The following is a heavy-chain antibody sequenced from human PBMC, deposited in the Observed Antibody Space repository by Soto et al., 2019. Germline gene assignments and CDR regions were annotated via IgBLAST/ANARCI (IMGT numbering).Heavy chain of an antibody. CDR3: ARAFYGMDV. Sequence: SGPTLVNPTQTLTLTCTVSGFSLSGTGMRVTWIRQPPGKALEWLARIDWENTKLYSTSLKTRLTTSKDTSKNQVVLTMTNVDPADTGTYYCARAFYGMDVWGQGTTVTVSS. V-gene: IGHV2-70*04. CDR2: IDWENTK. J-gene: IGHJ6*02. CDR1: GFSLSGTGMR.